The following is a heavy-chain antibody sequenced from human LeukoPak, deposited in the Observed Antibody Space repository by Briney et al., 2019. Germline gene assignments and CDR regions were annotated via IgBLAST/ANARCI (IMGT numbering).Heavy chain of an antibody. J-gene: IGHJ4*02. Sequence: EASVKVSCKASGYTFSGNGFSWVRQAPGQGFEWMGWISGYDGETKYAQNFQGRVTVTTDTSTSTAYMELRSLRFDDTAAYYCARQTLWNLPYFDYWGQGTLVTVSS. CDR1: GYTFSGNG. V-gene: IGHV1-18*01. CDR2: ISGYDGET. D-gene: IGHD1-1*01. CDR3: ARQTLWNLPYFDY.